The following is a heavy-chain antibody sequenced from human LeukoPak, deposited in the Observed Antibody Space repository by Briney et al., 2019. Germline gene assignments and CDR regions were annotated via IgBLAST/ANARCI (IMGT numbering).Heavy chain of an antibody. J-gene: IGHJ4*02. CDR3: AKDKD. CDR2: INPNSGAT. V-gene: IGHV1-2*02. CDR1: EYIFTGYY. Sequence: GASVKVSCKASEYIFTGYYLHWVRQSPGQGPQWMGWINPNSGATNYAQTFQGRVTMTRDTSISTVYLELSRLTSDDTAVHYCAKDKDWGQGTLVTVSS.